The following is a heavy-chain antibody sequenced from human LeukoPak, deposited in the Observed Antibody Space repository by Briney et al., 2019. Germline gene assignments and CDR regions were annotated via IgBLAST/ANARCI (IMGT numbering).Heavy chain of an antibody. CDR3: ARHDGLAYMDV. CDR2: VYPGDSDT. J-gene: IGHJ6*03. D-gene: IGHD3/OR15-3a*01. V-gene: IGHV5-51*01. Sequence: GESLKISCKGSAYSFTDFWIGWVRQVPGKGLEWMGFVYPGDSDTRYSPSYSPSFQGQVTISADKSINTAYLQWSSLKASDTAMYYRARHDGLAYMDVWGKGTTVTVSS. CDR1: AYSFTDFW.